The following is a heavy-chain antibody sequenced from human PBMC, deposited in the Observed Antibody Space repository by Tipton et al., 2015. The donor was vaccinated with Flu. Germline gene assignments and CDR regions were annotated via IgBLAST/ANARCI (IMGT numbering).Heavy chain of an antibody. CDR2: IHPSDSDT. CDR1: GYSFTNYW. J-gene: IGHJ3*02. D-gene: IGHD4-17*01. Sequence: VQLVQSGVEVKKPGESLKISCKGFGYSFTNYWIGWVRQMPGKGLEWRGMIHPSDSDTRYSPSFQGQVPISADKSISTVYRQWSSLKASDTAMYFCARPTYGDYGDDGFETWGKGPKVTVSS. V-gene: IGHV5-51*03. CDR3: ARPTYGDYGDDGFET.